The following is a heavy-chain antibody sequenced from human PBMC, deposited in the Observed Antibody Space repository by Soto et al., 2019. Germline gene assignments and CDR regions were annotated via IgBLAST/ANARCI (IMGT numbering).Heavy chain of an antibody. CDR3: AKGSYYYVSGSHYGVPPFDY. CDR2: IIPIFGTA. CDR1: GGTFSSYA. J-gene: IGHJ4*02. V-gene: IGHV1-69*13. Sequence: SVKVSCKASGGTFSSYAISWVRQAPGQGLEWMGGIIPIFGTANYAQKFQGRVTITADESTSTAYMELNSLRVEDTAVYYCAKGSYYYVSGSHYGVPPFDYWGQGTLVTVSS. D-gene: IGHD3-10*01.